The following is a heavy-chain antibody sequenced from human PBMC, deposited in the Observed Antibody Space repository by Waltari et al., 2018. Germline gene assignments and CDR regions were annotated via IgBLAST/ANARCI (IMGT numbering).Heavy chain of an antibody. CDR3: ATYIGASVGTAAFDV. J-gene: IGHJ3*01. Sequence: QLQLQESGPRLVRPSETRHLISRFSGVSIRSNSRYWAWIRQSPGQGLEWFGTVSYSGTTYISPSLKSRVSVSRDTSKNQVSLILGSVTAADMAVYYCATYIGASVGTAAFDVWGQGTMVTVSS. D-gene: IGHD5-12*01. CDR1: GVSIRSNSRY. V-gene: IGHV4-39*01. CDR2: VSYSGTT.